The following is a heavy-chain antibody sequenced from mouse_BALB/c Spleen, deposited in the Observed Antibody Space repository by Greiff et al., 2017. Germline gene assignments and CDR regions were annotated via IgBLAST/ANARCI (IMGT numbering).Heavy chain of an antibody. V-gene: IGHV5-6-5*01. Sequence: EVKLVESGGGLVKPGGSLKLSCAASGFTFSSYAMSWVRQTPEKRLEWVASISSGGSTYYPDSVKGRFTISRDNARNILYLQMSSLRSEDTAMYYCARGYGNYPYDCDYWGQGTTLTVSS. D-gene: IGHD2-10*02. CDR1: GFTFSSYA. CDR3: ARGYGNYPYDCDY. J-gene: IGHJ2*01. CDR2: ISSGGST.